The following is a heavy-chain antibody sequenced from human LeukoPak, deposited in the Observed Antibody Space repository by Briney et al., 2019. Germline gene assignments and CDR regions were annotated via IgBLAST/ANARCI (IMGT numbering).Heavy chain of an antibody. CDR3: ARDEEEGYCSSTNCYPQYFQH. CDR1: GFTFRSYS. CDR2: ISSSSYYI. D-gene: IGHD2-2*01. Sequence: GGSLRLSCAVSGFTFRSYSMNWVRQAPGKGLKWVSSISSSSYYIYYADSVKGRFTISRDNAKNSLYLQMNSLRAEDTAVYYCARDEEEGYCSSTNCYPQYFQHWGRGTLVTVSS. J-gene: IGHJ1*01. V-gene: IGHV3-21*01.